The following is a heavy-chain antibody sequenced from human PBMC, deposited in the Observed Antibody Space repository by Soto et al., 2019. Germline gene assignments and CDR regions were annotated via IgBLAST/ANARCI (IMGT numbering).Heavy chain of an antibody. Sequence: GGSLRLSCAASGFTFSSYAMHWVRQAPGKGLEWVAVISYDGSNKYYADSVKGRFTISRDNSKSTLYLQMNSLRAEDTAVYYCARDGIAARRSRAYYFDYWGQGTLVTVSS. J-gene: IGHJ4*02. V-gene: IGHV3-30*04. CDR2: ISYDGSNK. CDR3: ARDGIAARRSRAYYFDY. CDR1: GFTFSSYA. D-gene: IGHD6-6*01.